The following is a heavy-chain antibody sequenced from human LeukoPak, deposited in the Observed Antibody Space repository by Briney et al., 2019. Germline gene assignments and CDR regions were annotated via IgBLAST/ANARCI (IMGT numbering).Heavy chain of an antibody. J-gene: IGHJ4*02. D-gene: IGHD3-10*01. CDR1: GFTFSSYA. Sequence: PGGSLRLSCAASGFTFSSYAMSWVRQAPGKGLEWVSAISGSGGSTYYADSVEGRFTISRDNSKNTLYLQMNSLRAEDTAVYYCARDGSMAWFGELFYYWGQGTLVTVSS. CDR3: ARDGSMAWFGELFYY. V-gene: IGHV3-23*01. CDR2: ISGSGGST.